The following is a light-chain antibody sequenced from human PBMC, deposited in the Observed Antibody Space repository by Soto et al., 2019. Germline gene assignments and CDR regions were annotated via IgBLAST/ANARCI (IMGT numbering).Light chain of an antibody. CDR3: QQYGSSSLT. V-gene: IGKV3-20*01. CDR2: GAS. CDR1: QSVSSSY. Sequence: EIVLTQSPGTLSLSPGERVTLSCRASQSVSSSYLAWYQQKPGQAPRLLIYGASSRATGIPDRLSGSGSGTDFTLTISRLEPEDFAAYYCQQYGSSSLTFGPGTKVDIK. J-gene: IGKJ3*01.